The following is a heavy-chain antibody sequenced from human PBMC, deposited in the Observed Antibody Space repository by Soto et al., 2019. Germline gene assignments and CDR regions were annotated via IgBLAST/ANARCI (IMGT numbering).Heavy chain of an antibody. D-gene: IGHD6-6*01. CDR2: IIPIFGTA. CDR1: GGTFSSYA. V-gene: IGHV1-69*13. Sequence: ASVKVSCKASGGTFSSYAISWVRQAPGQGLEWMGGIIPIFGTANYAQKFQGRVTITADESTGTAYMELSSLRSEDTAVYYCASTNTSIAARPDEAYYYYGMDVWGQGTTVTVSS. CDR3: ASTNTSIAARPDEAYYYYGMDV. J-gene: IGHJ6*02.